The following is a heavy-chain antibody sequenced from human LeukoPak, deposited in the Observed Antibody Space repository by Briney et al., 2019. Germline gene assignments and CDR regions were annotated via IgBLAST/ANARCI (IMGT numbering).Heavy chain of an antibody. CDR3: AKVSGIWFGRNQDTFDI. CDR2: ISGTGGST. V-gene: IGHV3-23*01. CDR1: GFTFSSYA. J-gene: IGHJ3*02. D-gene: IGHD3-10*01. Sequence: PGGSLRLSCAASGFTFSSYAMTWVRQAPGKGLEWVSGISGTGGSTYYADSVKGRFTISRDNSKNTLYLQMNGLRAEDTAVCYCAKVSGIWFGRNQDTFDIWGQGTMVTVSS.